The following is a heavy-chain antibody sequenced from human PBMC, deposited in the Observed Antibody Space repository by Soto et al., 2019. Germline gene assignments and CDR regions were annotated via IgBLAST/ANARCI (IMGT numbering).Heavy chain of an antibody. CDR3: ARHYCTGGPCFFDY. V-gene: IGHV4-39*01. CDR2: LHYDGST. Sequence: SETLSLTCTVSGGSITSSSHYWGWVRQPPGKGLEWIGTLHYDGSTYYNPSLESRLTTSVDMSKNQFSLNLRSVTAADTAVYYCARHYCTGGPCFFDYWGQGTLVTVSS. J-gene: IGHJ4*02. CDR1: GGSITSSSHY. D-gene: IGHD2-8*02.